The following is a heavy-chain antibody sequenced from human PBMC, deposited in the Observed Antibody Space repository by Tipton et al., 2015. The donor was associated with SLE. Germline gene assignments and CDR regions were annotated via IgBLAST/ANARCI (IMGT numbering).Heavy chain of an antibody. J-gene: IGHJ6*02. Sequence: SLRLSCAVSGFTFSSYAMHWVRQAPGKGLEWVAVISYDGSNKYYADSVKGRFTISRDNSKNTLYLQMNSLRAEDTAVYYCARELLPLYGMDVWGQGTTVSVSS. CDR1: GFTFSSYA. V-gene: IGHV3-30*04. CDR3: ARELLPLYGMDV. D-gene: IGHD3-22*01. CDR2: ISYDGSNK.